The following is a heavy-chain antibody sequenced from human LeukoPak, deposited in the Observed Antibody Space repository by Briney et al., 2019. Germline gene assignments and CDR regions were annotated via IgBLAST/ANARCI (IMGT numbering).Heavy chain of an antibody. CDR3: ARDGDDTSGYFSPFDY. CDR2: IYTGGTT. J-gene: IGHJ4*02. CDR1: GFTVSDYY. D-gene: IGHD3-22*01. V-gene: IGHV3-53*01. Sequence: GGSLRLSCAASGFTVSDYYMSWVRQAPGKGLEWVSVIYTGGTTYYADSVKGRFTISRDNSKNTLYLQMNNLRAEDTAVYYCARDGDDTSGYFSPFDYWGQGTLVTVSS.